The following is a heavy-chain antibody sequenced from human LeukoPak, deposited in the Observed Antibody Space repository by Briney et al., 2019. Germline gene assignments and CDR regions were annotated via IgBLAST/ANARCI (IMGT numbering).Heavy chain of an antibody. J-gene: IGHJ4*02. CDR1: GFTFSSYS. V-gene: IGHV3-21*01. CDR2: ISSSSSYI. CDR3: AKADRGDSYFDY. D-gene: IGHD2-21*02. Sequence: SGGSLRLSCAASGFTFSSYSMNWVRQAPGKGLEWVSSISSSSSYIYYADSVKGRFTISRGNAKNSLYLQMNSLRAEDTAVYYCAKADRGDSYFDYWGQGTLVTVSS.